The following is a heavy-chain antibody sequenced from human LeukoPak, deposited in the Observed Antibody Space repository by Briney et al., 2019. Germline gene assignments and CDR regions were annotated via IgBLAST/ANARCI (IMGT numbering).Heavy chain of an antibody. D-gene: IGHD6-19*01. CDR1: GFTVSSNY. J-gene: IGHJ4*02. CDR3: ARGNGSGGWYPFIDY. V-gene: IGHV3-53*01. CDR2: IYSGGST. Sequence: PGGSLRLSCAASGFTVSSNYMSWVRQAPGKGLEWVSVIYSGGSTYYADSVKGRFTISRDNSKNTLYLQMNSLRAEDTAVYYCARGNGSGGWYPFIDYWGQGTLVTVSS.